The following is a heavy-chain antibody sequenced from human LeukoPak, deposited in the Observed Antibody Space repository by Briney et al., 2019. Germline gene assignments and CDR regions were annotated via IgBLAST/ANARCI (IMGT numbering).Heavy chain of an antibody. D-gene: IGHD5-24*01. CDR1: GGTFSSYA. J-gene: IGHJ4*02. CDR3: ARLATILEIHDLSYYFDY. Sequence: SVNVSCKASGGTFSSYAISWVRQPPAQGLERMGVIIPIFSTANYAQTFQGRVTSTADESTRTAYMELSGLRSEDTAVYYCARLATILEIHDLSYYFDYWGQGTLVTVSS. CDR2: IIPIFSTA. V-gene: IGHV1-69*01.